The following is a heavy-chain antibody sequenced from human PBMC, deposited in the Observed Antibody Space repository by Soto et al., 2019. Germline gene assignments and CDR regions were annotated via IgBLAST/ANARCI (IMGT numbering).Heavy chain of an antibody. J-gene: IGHJ3*02. D-gene: IGHD2-15*01. Sequence: QVQLVESGGGLVKPGGSLRLSCAASGFTFRDYYMIWIRQAPGKGLEWAAYISSSGTGIYYPDSVKGRFTISKDNGKNSLYLQMSSLRAEDTAVYYCARAYSDAFDIWSQGTMVTVSS. CDR2: ISSSGTGI. V-gene: IGHV3-11*01. CDR1: GFTFRDYY. CDR3: ARAYSDAFDI.